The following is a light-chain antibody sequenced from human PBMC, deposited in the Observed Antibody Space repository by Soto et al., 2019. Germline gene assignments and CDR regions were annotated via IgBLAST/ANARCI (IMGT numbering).Light chain of an antibody. CDR1: SGSVSASYG. J-gene: IGLJ3*02. CDR3: VLYLGSGIWV. V-gene: IGLV8-61*01. CDR2: SAY. Sequence: QTVVTQEPSFSVSPGGTVRLTCDLSSGSVSASYGPSWYQQTPGQAPRRLIYSAYTRSSGVPDRFSGSILGNKAALTITGAQADDESDYYCVLYLGSGIWVFGGGAKLTVL.